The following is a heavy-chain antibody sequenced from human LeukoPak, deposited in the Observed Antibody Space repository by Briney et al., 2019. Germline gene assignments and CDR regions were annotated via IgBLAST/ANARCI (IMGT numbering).Heavy chain of an antibody. Sequence: GGTLRLSCAASGFTFSSYGMSWVRQAPGKGLEWVSAISGSGGSTYYADSVKGRFTISRDNSKNTLYLQMNSLRAEDTAVYYCAKAAAAGTRTWFDPWGQGTLVTVSS. V-gene: IGHV3-23*01. J-gene: IGHJ5*02. CDR2: ISGSGGST. CDR3: AKAAAAGTRTWFDP. D-gene: IGHD6-13*01. CDR1: GFTFSSYG.